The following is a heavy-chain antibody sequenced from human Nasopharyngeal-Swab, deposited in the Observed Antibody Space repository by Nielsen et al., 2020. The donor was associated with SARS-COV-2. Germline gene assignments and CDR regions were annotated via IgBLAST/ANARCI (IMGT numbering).Heavy chain of an antibody. V-gene: IGHV2-70*01. CDR3: ARLRGYSYGTDY. CDR2: IDWDDDK. D-gene: IGHD5-18*01. J-gene: IGHJ4*02. Sequence: WIRQPPGKALEWLALIDWDDDKYYSTSLKTRLTISKDTSKNQVVLTMTNMDPVDTATYYCARLRGYSYGTDYWGQGTRVTVSS.